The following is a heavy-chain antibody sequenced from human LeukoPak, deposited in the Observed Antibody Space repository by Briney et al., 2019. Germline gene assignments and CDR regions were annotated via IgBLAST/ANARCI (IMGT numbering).Heavy chain of an antibody. CDR1: GYIFTSYA. CDR3: ARDWLIAARPDY. V-gene: IGHV1-18*01. D-gene: IGHD6-6*01. CDR2: VSGHNGDT. J-gene: IGHJ4*02. Sequence: GSSVKVSCKASGYIFTSYAITWVRQAPGQGLEWMGWVSGHNGDTNYAQSLQGRVTMTIDTSTSAAYMELRSLRSDDTAVYYCARDWLIAARPDYWGQGTLVTVSS.